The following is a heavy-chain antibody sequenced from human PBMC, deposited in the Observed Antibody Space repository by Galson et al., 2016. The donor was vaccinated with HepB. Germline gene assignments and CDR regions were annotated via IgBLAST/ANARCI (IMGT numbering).Heavy chain of an antibody. J-gene: IGHJ4*02. Sequence: SLRLSCAASGFTFSSYGMHWVRQAPGKELEWVAVISYDGSNKYYADSVKGRFTISRDNSKNTLYLQMNSLRAEDTAVYYCATPYYDFWSGYNPFDYWGQGTLVTVSS. CDR1: GFTFSSYG. CDR2: ISYDGSNK. V-gene: IGHV3-30*03. D-gene: IGHD3-3*01. CDR3: ATPYYDFWSGYNPFDY.